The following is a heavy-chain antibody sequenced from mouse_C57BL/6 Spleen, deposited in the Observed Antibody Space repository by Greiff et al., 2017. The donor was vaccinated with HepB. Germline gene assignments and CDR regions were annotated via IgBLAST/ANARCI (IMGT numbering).Heavy chain of an antibody. D-gene: IGHD1-1*01. Sequence: VKLQQPGAELVKPGASVKLSCKASGYTFTSYWMHWVKQRPGRGLECIGRIDPNSGGTKYNEKFKSKATLTVDKPSSTAYMQLSSLTSEDSAVYYCARRVATDYFDYWGQGTTLTVSS. V-gene: IGHV1-72*01. CDR3: ARRVATDYFDY. J-gene: IGHJ2*01. CDR1: GYTFTSYW. CDR2: IDPNSGGT.